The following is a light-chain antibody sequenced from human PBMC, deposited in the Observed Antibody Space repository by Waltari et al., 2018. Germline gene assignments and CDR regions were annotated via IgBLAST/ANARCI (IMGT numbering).Light chain of an antibody. J-gene: IGKJ1*01. CDR3: QQGYMTPRT. CDR1: QSVRNF. Sequence: LSASVGDRVTITCRASQSVRNFVNWYQQEPGKAPKLLIYATSSLQTGVPSRFSGSGSGTDFTLSISSLQPEDFAIYFCQQGYMTPRTFGQGTKVEIK. CDR2: ATS. V-gene: IGKV1-39*01.